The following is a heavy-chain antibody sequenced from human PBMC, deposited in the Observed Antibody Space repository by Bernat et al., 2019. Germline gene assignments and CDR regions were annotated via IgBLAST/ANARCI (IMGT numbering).Heavy chain of an antibody. V-gene: IGHV4-34*01. CDR2: INHSGST. Sequence: QVQLQQWGAGLFKPSETLSLTCAVYGGSFSGYYWSWIRQPPGKGLEWIGEINHSGSTNYNPSLKSRVTISVDAAKSQFSLKLSSVTGSDTAEYYCAEGRPVYCSGGSCYSRWFDPWGQGTLVTVSS. CDR1: GGSFSGYY. J-gene: IGHJ5*02. CDR3: AEGRPVYCSGGSCYSRWFDP. D-gene: IGHD2-15*01.